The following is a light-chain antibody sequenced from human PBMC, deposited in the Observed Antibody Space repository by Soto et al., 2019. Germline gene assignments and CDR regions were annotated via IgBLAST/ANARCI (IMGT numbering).Light chain of an antibody. J-gene: IGLJ2*01. Sequence: QSVLTQPPSVSAAPGQKVTISCSGSNSNIGNNYVSWYQHLPGTAPKLLIYDNDKRPSGILDRFSGSKSGTSATLGITGLQTGDAADYYCVTWDDSLSAVLLGGGTKLTVL. CDR3: VTWDDSLSAVL. CDR1: NSNIGNNY. CDR2: DND. V-gene: IGLV1-51*01.